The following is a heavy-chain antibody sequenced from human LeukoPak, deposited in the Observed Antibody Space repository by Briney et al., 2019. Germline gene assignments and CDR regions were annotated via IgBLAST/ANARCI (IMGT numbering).Heavy chain of an antibody. V-gene: IGHV4-61*01. Sequence: SETLSLTCTVSGGSVSSGSYYWSWIRQPPGKGLEWIGYIYYSGSTNYNPSLKSRVTISVDTSKNQFSLKLSSVTAADTAVYYCAREGGITMVDWFDPWGQGIRVTVSS. CDR1: GGSVSSGSYY. CDR3: AREGGITMVDWFDP. J-gene: IGHJ5*02. CDR2: IYYSGST. D-gene: IGHD3-10*01.